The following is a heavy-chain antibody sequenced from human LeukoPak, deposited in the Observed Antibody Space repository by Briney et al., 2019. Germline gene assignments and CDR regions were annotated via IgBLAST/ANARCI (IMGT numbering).Heavy chain of an antibody. CDR3: ARVMIVATIATPFDY. V-gene: IGHV1-2*06. CDR1: GYTFTGYY. J-gene: IGHJ4*02. Sequence: ASVKVSCKASGYTFTGYYIHLVRQAPGQGLEWMGRINPNSGGTNYAQKFQGRVTMTRDTSISTAYMELSSLRSDDTAVYYCARVMIVATIATPFDYWGQGTLVTVSS. D-gene: IGHD5-12*01. CDR2: INPNSGGT.